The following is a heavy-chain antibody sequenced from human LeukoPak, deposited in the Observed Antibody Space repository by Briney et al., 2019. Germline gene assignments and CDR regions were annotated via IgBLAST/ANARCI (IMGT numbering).Heavy chain of an antibody. D-gene: IGHD3-10*01. CDR2: ISYDGSNK. CDR3: AKGETMVRGVIIS. J-gene: IGHJ4*02. V-gene: IGHV3-30*18. CDR1: GFTFSSYG. Sequence: PGGSLRLSCAASGFTFSSYGMHWVRQAPGKGLEWVAVISYDGSNKYYADSVKGRFTISRDNSKNTLYLQMNSLRAEDTAVYYCAKGETMVRGVIISWGQGTLVTVSS.